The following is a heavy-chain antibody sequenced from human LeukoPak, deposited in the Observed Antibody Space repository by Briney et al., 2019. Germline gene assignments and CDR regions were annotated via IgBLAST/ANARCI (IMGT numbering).Heavy chain of an antibody. V-gene: IGHV1-8*03. Sequence: ASVKVSCKASGYTFTSYDINWVRQATGQGLEWMGWMNPNSGNTGYAQKFQGRVTITADESTSTAYMELSSLRSEDTAVYYCARGRDIYSSSSPFDYWGQGTLVTVSS. CDR2: MNPNSGNT. CDR1: GYTFTSYD. J-gene: IGHJ4*02. CDR3: ARGRDIYSSSSPFDY. D-gene: IGHD6-6*01.